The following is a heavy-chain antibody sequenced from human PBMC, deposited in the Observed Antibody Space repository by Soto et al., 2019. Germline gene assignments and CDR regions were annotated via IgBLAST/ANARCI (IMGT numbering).Heavy chain of an antibody. CDR3: ARRPLFDSSGYYIY. CDR2: INHSGST. Sequence: QVQLQQWGAGLLKPSETLSLTCAVYGGSFSGYYWSWIRQPPGKGLEWIGEINHSGSTNYNPSLKSRVTISVDTSKNQFSLKLSSVTAADTAVYYCARRPLFDSSGYYIYWGQGTLVTVSS. D-gene: IGHD3-22*01. J-gene: IGHJ4*02. V-gene: IGHV4-34*01. CDR1: GGSFSGYY.